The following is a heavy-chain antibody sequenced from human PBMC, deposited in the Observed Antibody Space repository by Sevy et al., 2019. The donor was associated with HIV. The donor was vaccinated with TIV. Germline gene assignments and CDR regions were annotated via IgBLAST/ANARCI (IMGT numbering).Heavy chain of an antibody. CDR2: IYYSGST. J-gene: IGHJ6*02. CDR3: ARESYDILPGSRGMDV. D-gene: IGHD3-9*01. V-gene: IGHV4-59*01. CDR1: GGSISSYY. Sequence: SETLSLTCTVSGGSISSYYWSWIRQPPGKRLEWIGDIYYSGSTNYNHSLKSRVTISVDTSENQFSLKLRSVTAADTAVYYCARESYDILPGSRGMDVWGQGTTVTVSS.